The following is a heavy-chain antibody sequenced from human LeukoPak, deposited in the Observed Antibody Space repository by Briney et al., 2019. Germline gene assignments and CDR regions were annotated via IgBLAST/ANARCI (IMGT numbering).Heavy chain of an antibody. J-gene: IGHJ4*02. CDR3: ARGGLSTRWGLDY. D-gene: IGHD6-13*01. Sequence: GASVKVSCKASGYIFNTNGINWVRQAPGQGLEWVAYISAYSGVTNSAQKFRDRVTMTTDTSTRTAYMELRSLTSGDSAVYYCARGGLSTRWGLDYWGQGTLVTVSS. CDR1: GYIFNTNG. CDR2: ISAYSGVT. V-gene: IGHV1-18*01.